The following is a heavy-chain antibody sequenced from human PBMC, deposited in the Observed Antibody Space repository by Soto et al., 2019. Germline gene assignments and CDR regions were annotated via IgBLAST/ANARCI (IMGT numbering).Heavy chain of an antibody. Sequence: GGSLRLSCAASGFTFSGSAMHWVRQASGIEREWVGRIRSKANSYATAYAASVKGRVTISRDDSKNMAYLQMTSLKTEDTAVYYCTSPVVAAIGGRDYWGLGILVTVSS. V-gene: IGHV3-73*01. CDR3: TSPVVAAIGGRDY. J-gene: IGHJ4*01. CDR1: GFTFSGSA. D-gene: IGHD2-15*01. CDR2: IRSKANSYAT.